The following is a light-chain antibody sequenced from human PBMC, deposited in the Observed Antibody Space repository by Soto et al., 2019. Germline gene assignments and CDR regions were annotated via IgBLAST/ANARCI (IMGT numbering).Light chain of an antibody. Sequence: EIVLTQSPGPLSMSPGERVTLSCRASQSVSSSYLAWYQQKPGQAPRLLIYGASSRATGIPGRFSGSGSGTDFTLTISRLEPEDFAMNYCQQYDSSPWTFGQGTKVEIK. V-gene: IGKV3-20*01. CDR2: GAS. J-gene: IGKJ1*01. CDR1: QSVSSSY. CDR3: QQYDSSPWT.